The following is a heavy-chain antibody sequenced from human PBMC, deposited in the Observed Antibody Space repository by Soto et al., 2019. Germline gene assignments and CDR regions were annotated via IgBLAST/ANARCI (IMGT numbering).Heavy chain of an antibody. CDR2: IKTNSEGGTT. J-gene: IGHJ6*02. D-gene: IGHD2-15*01. CDR3: TTGSVEGV. V-gene: IGHV3-15*07. Sequence: EVQLVESGGGLVKPGGSLRLSCAASGFTFSKAWMNWVRQAPGKGLEWVGRIKTNSEGGTTDYAAPVQGRFSLSRDDSRNTLSLQMNSLKTDDTGVYYCTTGSVEGVWGQGATVTVSS. CDR1: GFTFSKAW.